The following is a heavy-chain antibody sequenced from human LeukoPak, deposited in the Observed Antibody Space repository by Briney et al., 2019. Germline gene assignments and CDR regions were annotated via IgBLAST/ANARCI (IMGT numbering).Heavy chain of an antibody. D-gene: IGHD3-10*01. CDR3: ACEVRPWNWFDP. Sequence: PSETLSLTCTVSGGSISGGDYHWSWIRQPPGKGLGWIGYIYYSGSTYYNPPLKSRVTISVDTSKNQFSLKLSSVTAADTAVYYCACEVRPWNWFDPWGQGTLVTVSS. J-gene: IGHJ5*02. V-gene: IGHV4-30-4*08. CDR1: GGSISGGDYH. CDR2: IYYSGST.